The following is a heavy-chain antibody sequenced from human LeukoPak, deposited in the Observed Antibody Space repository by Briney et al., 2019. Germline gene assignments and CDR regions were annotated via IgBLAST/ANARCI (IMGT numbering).Heavy chain of an antibody. CDR3: ATDQRHAFDY. D-gene: IGHD1-1*01. CDR1: GFSFTDYP. J-gene: IGHJ4*02. CDR2: IRTTAEGAKYA. Sequence: GGSLRLSCATSGFSFTDYPMNWVRQAPGKGLEWISNIRTTAEGAKYAYYADSVKGRVTISRDDGKNTLYLHMNSLRDDDTAVYYRATDQRHAFDYWGQGILVTVSS. V-gene: IGHV3-48*02.